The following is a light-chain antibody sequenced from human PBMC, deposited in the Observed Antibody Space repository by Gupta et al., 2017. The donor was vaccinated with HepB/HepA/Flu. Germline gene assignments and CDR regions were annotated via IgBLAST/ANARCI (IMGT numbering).Light chain of an antibody. CDR3: QHVDNLPVT. Sequence: DIQMTQSPSSLSASVGDRVTITCQASQDINNYLNWYQQKPGKAPKLLISDASTLETGVPTRFSGRGSGTHFTLTINSLQPEDFATYFCQHVDNLPVTFGPGTKVDIK. V-gene: IGKV1-33*01. CDR1: QDINNY. CDR2: DAS. J-gene: IGKJ3*01.